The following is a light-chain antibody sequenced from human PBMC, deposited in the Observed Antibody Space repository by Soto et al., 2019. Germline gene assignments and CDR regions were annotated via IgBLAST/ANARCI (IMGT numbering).Light chain of an antibody. V-gene: IGKV1-6*01. CDR1: QDVRNN. CDR2: GAV. J-gene: IGKJ1*01. CDR3: VQDYSWPWT. Sequence: AIQMTQSPSSLSASVGDRLTITCRASQDVRNNVGWYQQKPGKAPKFLIYGAVSLETGIPSRFSGSGYGTEFTLTINSLLPEDFATYFCVQDYSWPWTFDQGTKVEV.